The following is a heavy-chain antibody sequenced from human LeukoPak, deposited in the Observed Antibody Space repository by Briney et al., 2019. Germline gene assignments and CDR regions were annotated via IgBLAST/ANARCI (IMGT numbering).Heavy chain of an antibody. CDR2: IYYSGST. Sequence: KPSETLSLTCTVSGGSISSGDYYWSWVRQPPGKGLEWIGYIYYSGSTYYNPSLKSRVTISVDTSKNQFSLKLSSVTAADTAVYYCARETPSFYGGNSRYFDYWGQGTLVTVSS. CDR1: GGSISSGDYY. CDR3: ARETPSFYGGNSRYFDY. D-gene: IGHD4-23*01. J-gene: IGHJ4*02. V-gene: IGHV4-30-4*08.